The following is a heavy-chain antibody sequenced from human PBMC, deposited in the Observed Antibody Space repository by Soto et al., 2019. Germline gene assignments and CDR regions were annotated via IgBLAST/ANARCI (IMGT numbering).Heavy chain of an antibody. V-gene: IGHV3-21*01. CDR2: ISSSSTSI. D-gene: IGHD3-10*01. CDR1: GFAFSSYS. CDR3: ARGWDYTSGTYPINFDC. J-gene: IGHJ4*02. Sequence: EVQLVESGGGLVKPGGSLRLSCAASGFAFSSYSMNWVRQAPGKGLEWVSSISSSSTSIYYADSVKGRFTISRDNAKNSLYLQMNSLRAGDTALYYCARGWDYTSGTYPINFDCWGRGTLVTVSS.